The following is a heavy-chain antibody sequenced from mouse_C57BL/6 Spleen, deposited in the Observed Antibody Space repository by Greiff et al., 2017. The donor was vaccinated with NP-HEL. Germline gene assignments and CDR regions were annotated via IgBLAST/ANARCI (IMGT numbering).Heavy chain of an antibody. CDR2: INPNNGGT. D-gene: IGHD2-3*01. CDR1: GYTFTDYY. CDR3: ARGGGYYPAMDY. Sequence: VQLQQSGPELVKPGASVKISCKASGYTFTDYYMNWVKQSHGKSLEWIGDINPNNGGTSYNQKFKGKATLTVDKSSSTAYMELRSLTSEDSAVYYCARGGGYYPAMDYWGQGTSVTVSS. V-gene: IGHV1-26*01. J-gene: IGHJ4*01.